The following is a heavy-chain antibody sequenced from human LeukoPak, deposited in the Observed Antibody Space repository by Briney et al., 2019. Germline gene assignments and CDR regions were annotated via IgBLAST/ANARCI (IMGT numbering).Heavy chain of an antibody. CDR3: VKSAIAVAGTWFDP. J-gene: IGHJ5*02. CDR2: ISGSGGRT. CDR1: GVTFSSYS. D-gene: IGHD6-19*01. Sequence: PGGSLRLSCSGSGVTFSSYSIHWVRQAPGKGLESVSTISGSGGRTYYADSVKGRFAISRDNSKNTVYLQMSSLRPEDTAVYYCVKSAIAVAGTWFDPWGQGTLVTVSS. V-gene: IGHV3-64D*06.